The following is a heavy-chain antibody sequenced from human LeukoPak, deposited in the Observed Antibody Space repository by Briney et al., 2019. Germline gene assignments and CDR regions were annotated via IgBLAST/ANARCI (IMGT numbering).Heavy chain of an antibody. Sequence: GASLKISCKGPGYSFPSYLIGWVRQLPGKGLEWMGIIYPGDSDTRYSPSFQGQVTVSADKSISTAYLQWSSLKASDTAMYYCARLYRRSWSREVDYRVQGTLVTVSS. V-gene: IGHV5-51*01. CDR1: GYSFPSYL. D-gene: IGHD6-13*01. CDR2: IYPGDSDT. CDR3: ARLYRRSWSREVDY. J-gene: IGHJ4*02.